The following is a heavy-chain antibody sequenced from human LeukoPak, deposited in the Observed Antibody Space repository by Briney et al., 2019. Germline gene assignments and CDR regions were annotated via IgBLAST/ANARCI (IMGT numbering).Heavy chain of an antibody. J-gene: IGHJ4*02. Sequence: GGSLRLSCAVSGSIFNHYAMNWVRQAPGKGLEWVSFISGDGGSRYYADSVKGRFTISRDNTKNSLYLQMNSLRLGDTALYYCATDCSSNRCYSLWGPGTVVTVSS. D-gene: IGHD2-15*01. CDR1: GSIFNHYA. V-gene: IGHV3-43*02. CDR3: ATDCSSNRCYSL. CDR2: ISGDGGSR.